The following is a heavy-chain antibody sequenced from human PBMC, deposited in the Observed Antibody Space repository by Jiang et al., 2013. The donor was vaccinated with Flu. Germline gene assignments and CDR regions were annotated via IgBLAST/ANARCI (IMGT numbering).Heavy chain of an antibody. CDR2: IYYSGST. J-gene: IGHJ4*02. V-gene: IGHV4-39*07. Sequence: GPGLVKPSETLSLTCTVSGGSISSSSYYWGWIRQPPGKGLEWIGSIYYSGSTYYNPSLKSRVTISVDTSKNQFSLKLSSVTAADTAVYYCARLRYYDSSGYYSSGYYFDYWGQGTLVTVSS. CDR3: ARLRYYDSSGYYSSGYYFDY. D-gene: IGHD3-22*01. CDR1: GGSISSSSYY.